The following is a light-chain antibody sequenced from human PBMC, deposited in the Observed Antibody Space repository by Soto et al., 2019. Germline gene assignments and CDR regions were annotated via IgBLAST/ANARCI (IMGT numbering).Light chain of an antibody. J-gene: IGKJ1*01. CDR3: QQSYSTPTWT. CDR2: AAS. Sequence: DIQMTQSPSSLSASVGDRVTITCRARQSISSYLNWYQQKPGKAPKLLIYAASSLQSGVPSRFSGSGSETDFTLTISSLQHEDFATYYCQQSYSTPTWTFGQGTKVEIK. CDR1: QSISSY. V-gene: IGKV1-39*01.